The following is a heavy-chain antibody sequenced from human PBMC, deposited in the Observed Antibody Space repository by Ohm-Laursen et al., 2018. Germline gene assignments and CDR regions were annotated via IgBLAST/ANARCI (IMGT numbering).Heavy chain of an antibody. Sequence: ASVKGSCKPSGYTFINYDIHWVRQASGQGLEWMGWMNPKSGDTGYAHKFQGRVTMARNASISTANMEMSSLRSEDTAVYYCARGRLSGTRRALDIWGQGTMVTVSS. CDR2: MNPKSGDT. CDR1: GYTFINYD. CDR3: ARGRLSGTRRALDI. J-gene: IGHJ3*02. D-gene: IGHD1-7*01. V-gene: IGHV1-8*01.